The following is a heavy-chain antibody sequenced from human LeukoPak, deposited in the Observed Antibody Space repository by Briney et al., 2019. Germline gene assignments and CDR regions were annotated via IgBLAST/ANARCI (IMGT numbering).Heavy chain of an antibody. CDR1: GGTFSSYA. J-gene: IGHJ4*02. CDR3: ARVPRYSGYGTFDY. D-gene: IGHD5-12*01. CDR2: IIPIFGTA. Sequence: SVKVSCKASGGTFSSYAISWVRQAPGQGLEWMGGIIPIFGTANYAQKFQGRVTITADESTSTAYMELSSLRSDDTAVYYCARVPRYSGYGTFDYWGQGTLVTVSS. V-gene: IGHV1-69*13.